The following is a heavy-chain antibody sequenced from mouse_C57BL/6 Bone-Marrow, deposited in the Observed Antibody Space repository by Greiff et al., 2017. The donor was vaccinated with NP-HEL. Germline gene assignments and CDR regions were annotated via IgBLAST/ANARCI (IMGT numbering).Heavy chain of an antibody. CDR2: IWSGGST. CDR1: GFSLTSYG. D-gene: IGHD1-1*01. V-gene: IGHV2-2*01. J-gene: IGHJ1*03. Sequence: QVQLQQSGPGLVQPSQSLSITCTVSGFSLTSYGVHWVRQSPGKGLEWLGVIWSGGSTDYNAAFISRLSISKDNSKSQVFFKMNSLQADDTAIYYCARNERGDYYGSSFWYFDVWGTGTTVTVSS. CDR3: ARNERGDYYGSSFWYFDV.